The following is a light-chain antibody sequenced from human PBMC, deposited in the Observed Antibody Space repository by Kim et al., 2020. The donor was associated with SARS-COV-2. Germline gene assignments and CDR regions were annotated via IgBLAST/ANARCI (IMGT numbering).Light chain of an antibody. CDR3: QVWDGEADDYV. Sequence: SYELTQPPSVSVAPGQTARITCGGNNIGGHSVHWYQQKPGQAPVLVIYYDSDRPSGIPERFSGSKAATTATLTISRVEAGDEAGYYCQVWDGEADDYVFGGGTRVTVL. V-gene: IGLV3-21*01. J-gene: IGLJ1*01. CDR2: YDS. CDR1: NIGGHS.